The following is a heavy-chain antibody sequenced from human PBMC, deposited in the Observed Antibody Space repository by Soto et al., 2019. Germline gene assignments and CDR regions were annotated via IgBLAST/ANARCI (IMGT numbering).Heavy chain of an antibody. CDR2: IYHSGST. J-gene: IGHJ6*02. CDR3: ARIGDFYSYYYGKGV. CDR1: GGSISSSNW. V-gene: IGHV4-4*02. D-gene: IGHD3-3*01. Sequence: PSETLSLTCAVSGGSISSSNWWSWVRQPPGKGLEWIGEIYHSGSTNYNPSLKSRVTISVDKSKNQFSLKLSSVTAADTAVYYFARIGDFYSYYYGKGVCGQRSTITASS.